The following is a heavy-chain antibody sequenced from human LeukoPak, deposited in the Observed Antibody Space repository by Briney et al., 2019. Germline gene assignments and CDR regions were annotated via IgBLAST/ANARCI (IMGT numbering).Heavy chain of an antibody. Sequence: GASVKVSCKASGYTFTSYYMHWVRQAPGQGLEWMGIINPSGGSTSYAQKFQGRVTMTRDTSTSTVYMELNSLRSEDTAVYYCARRVAAPRVSDYWGQGTLVTVSS. CDR2: INPSGGST. D-gene: IGHD3-3*01. CDR3: ARRVAAPRVSDY. V-gene: IGHV1-46*01. J-gene: IGHJ4*02. CDR1: GYTFTSYY.